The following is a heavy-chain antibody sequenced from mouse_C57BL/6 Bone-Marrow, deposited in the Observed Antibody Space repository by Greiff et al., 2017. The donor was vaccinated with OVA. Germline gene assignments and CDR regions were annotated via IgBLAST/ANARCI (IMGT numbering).Heavy chain of an antibody. CDR1: GYTFTSYW. V-gene: IGHV1-50*01. D-gene: IGHD1-1*01. Sequence: QVQLQQPGAEIVKPGASVKLSCKASGYTFTSYWMQWVKQRPGQGLEWIGEIDPSDSYTNYNQKFKGKATLTVDTSSSTAYMQLSSLTSEDSAVYYCARTPSYGSSHWYFDVWGTGTTVTVSS. CDR3: ARTPSYGSSHWYFDV. J-gene: IGHJ1*03. CDR2: IDPSDSYT.